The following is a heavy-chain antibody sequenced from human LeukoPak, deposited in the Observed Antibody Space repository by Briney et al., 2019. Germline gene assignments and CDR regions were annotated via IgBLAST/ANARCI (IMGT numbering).Heavy chain of an antibody. Sequence: GGSLRLSCAASGFTLSTFWMSWVRQAPGKGLEWVANIKQDGSEKYYVDSVRGRFAISRDNAQKSLYLQMNSLRAEDTAVYYCARKYSSGWFDAGPFDYWGQGTLVTVSS. CDR3: ARKYSSGWFDAGPFDY. CDR2: IKQDGSEK. D-gene: IGHD6-19*01. V-gene: IGHV3-7*01. CDR1: GFTLSTFW. J-gene: IGHJ4*02.